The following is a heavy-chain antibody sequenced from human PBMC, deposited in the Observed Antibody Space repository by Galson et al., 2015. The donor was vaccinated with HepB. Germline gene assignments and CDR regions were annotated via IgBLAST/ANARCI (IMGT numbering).Heavy chain of an antibody. D-gene: IGHD3-22*01. CDR3: ARQSNNHYYHKGMDV. J-gene: IGHJ6*02. CDR1: GVSINSHY. CDR2: IHYSGST. V-gene: IGHV4-59*08. Sequence: ETLSLTCTVSGVSINSHYWTWIRQSPGKGLEWIGYIHYSGSTIYNPSLKSRVTISSDTSKNQFSLKLTSVTAADTAVYYCARQSNNHYYHKGMDVWGQGTTVTVSS.